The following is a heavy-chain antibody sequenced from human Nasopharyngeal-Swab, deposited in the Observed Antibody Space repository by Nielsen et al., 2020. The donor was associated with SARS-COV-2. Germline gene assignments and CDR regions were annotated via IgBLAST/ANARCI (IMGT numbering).Heavy chain of an antibody. D-gene: IGHD2-2*01. CDR3: ASDSRY. Sequence: GESLKISCAASGFTFSDYTMNWVRQAPGQGLEWVSSISSSGSYMYYTDSVKGRFTMSRDNAKNSLNLQMNSLRAEDTAVYYCASDSRYWGQGTLVTVSS. J-gene: IGHJ4*02. CDR2: ISSSGSYM. V-gene: IGHV3-21*01. CDR1: GFTFSDYT.